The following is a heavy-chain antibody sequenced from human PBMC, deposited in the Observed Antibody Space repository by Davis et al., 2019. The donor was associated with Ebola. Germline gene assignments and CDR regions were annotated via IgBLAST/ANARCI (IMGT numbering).Heavy chain of an antibody. CDR1: GYSISSGYY. CDR3: ARGSGSGGLNWFDP. CDR2: LDHSGRT. Sequence: SETLSLTCAVSGYSISSGYYWGWIRQPPGKGLEWIGSLDHSGRTYYNPSLKTRVSISVDTSKNQFSLKLSSVTAADTAVYYCARGSGSGGLNWFDPWGQGTLVTVSS. J-gene: IGHJ5*02. D-gene: IGHD3-10*01. V-gene: IGHV4-38-2*01.